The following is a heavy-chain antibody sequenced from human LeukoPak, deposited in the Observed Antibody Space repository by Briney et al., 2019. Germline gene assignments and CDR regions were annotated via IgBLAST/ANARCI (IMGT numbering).Heavy chain of an antibody. J-gene: IGHJ4*02. CDR3: ARGSNGWTHFDY. Sequence: SQTLSLTCTVSGASIRSSYWSWIRQPPGKGLEWIGYISYTGSTNYNPSLKSRVSLSVDTSKNQFSLELSSVTAADTAVYYCARGSNGWTHFDYWGQGTLVTVSS. CDR1: GASIRSSY. CDR2: ISYTGST. V-gene: IGHV4-59*01. D-gene: IGHD5-18*01.